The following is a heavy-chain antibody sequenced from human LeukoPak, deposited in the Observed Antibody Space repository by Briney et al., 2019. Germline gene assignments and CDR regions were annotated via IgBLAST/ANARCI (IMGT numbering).Heavy chain of an antibody. D-gene: IGHD1-14*01. CDR3: ASGPTSFDY. CDR2: IRFDGINK. J-gene: IGHJ4*02. Sequence: GGSLRLSCEASGFTFSNYGMHWVRQAPGKGLEWVAIIRFDGINKYYADSVRGRFTISRDNSKNTVYLEMNSLRAEDTAIYYCASGPTSFDYWGQGTLVTVSS. CDR1: GFTFSNYG. V-gene: IGHV3-30*02.